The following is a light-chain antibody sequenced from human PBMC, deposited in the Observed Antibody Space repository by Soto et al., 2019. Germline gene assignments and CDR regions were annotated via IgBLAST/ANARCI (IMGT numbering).Light chain of an antibody. CDR1: QSVPKNY. CDR3: HQYATSPQT. V-gene: IGKV3-20*01. J-gene: IGKJ1*01. CDR2: GPS. Sequence: EILLTQSPGTLSLSPGERATLSCRASQSVPKNYLAWYQQEPGQAPRLLIYGPSSRATGIPDRFSGSGSGTVFTLTISRLEPEDFAVYYCHQYATSPQTFGQGTKVEIK.